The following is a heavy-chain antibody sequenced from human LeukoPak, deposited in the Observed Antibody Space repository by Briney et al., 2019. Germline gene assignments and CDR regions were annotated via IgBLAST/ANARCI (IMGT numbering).Heavy chain of an antibody. CDR3: ARGDVPDRGVYNWFDP. CDR1: GYTFTSYY. Sequence: ASVNVSCKASGYTFTSYYIHWVRQAPGQGLEWMGIINPSGGSTTYAQKFQGRVTMTRDTSTSTVYMELSSLRSEDTALYYCARGDVPDRGVYNWFDPWGQGTLVIVSS. V-gene: IGHV1-46*01. D-gene: IGHD3-22*01. CDR2: INPSGGST. J-gene: IGHJ5*02.